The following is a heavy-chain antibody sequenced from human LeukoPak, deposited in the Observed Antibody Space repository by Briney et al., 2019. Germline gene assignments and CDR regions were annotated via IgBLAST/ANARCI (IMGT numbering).Heavy chain of an antibody. CDR2: ISSSSSYI. CDR1: GFTFRSYS. J-gene: IGHJ5*02. D-gene: IGHD3-3*01. V-gene: IGHV3-21*01. CDR3: ARGYYDFWSGYYANWFDP. Sequence: GGSLRLSCAASGFTFRSYSMNWVRQAPGKGLEWVSSISSSSSYIYYADSVKGRFTISRDNAKNSLYLQMNSLRAEDTAVYYCARGYYDFWSGYYANWFDPWGQGTLVTVSS.